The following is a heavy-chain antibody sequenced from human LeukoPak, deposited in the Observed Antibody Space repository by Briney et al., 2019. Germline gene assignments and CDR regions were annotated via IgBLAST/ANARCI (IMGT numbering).Heavy chain of an antibody. Sequence: GGSLRLSCAASGFTFTSHEMNWVRQAPGKGLEWLSYISNRGSAIYYADSVKGRFTISKDNAKNSLHLQMNSLRAEDTGIYYCATYIRAPIDFWGQGTMVTVSS. CDR2: ISNRGSAI. J-gene: IGHJ3*01. CDR1: GFTFTSHE. V-gene: IGHV3-48*03. CDR3: ATYIRAPIDF.